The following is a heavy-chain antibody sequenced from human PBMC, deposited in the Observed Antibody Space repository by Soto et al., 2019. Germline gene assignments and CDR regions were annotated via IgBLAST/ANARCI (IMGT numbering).Heavy chain of an antibody. Sequence: GGSLRLSCEASGFTFGAYVMTWVRQAPGKGLEWVSSISDGGGGTYYADSVKGRFTISRDNSKNTLYLQMNSLRVEDTAVYYCAKDLSSSGYKYFDCWGQGSLVTSPQ. CDR2: ISDGGGGT. CDR1: GFTFGAYV. V-gene: IGHV3-23*01. D-gene: IGHD3-22*01. J-gene: IGHJ4*02. CDR3: AKDLSSSGYKYFDC.